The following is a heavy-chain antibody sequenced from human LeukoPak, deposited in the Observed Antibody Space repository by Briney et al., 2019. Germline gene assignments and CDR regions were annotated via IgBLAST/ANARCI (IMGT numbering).Heavy chain of an antibody. D-gene: IGHD3-10*01. J-gene: IGHJ4*02. CDR1: GGSISSSSYY. CDR2: IYYSGST. V-gene: IGHV4-39*01. CDR3: ARGRYYYGSGSHGRYDY. Sequence: PSETLSLTCTVSGGSISSSSYYWGWIRQPPGKGLEWIGSIYYSGSTYYNPSLKSRVTISVDTSKNQFSLKLSSVTAADTAVYYCARGRYYYGSGSHGRYDYWGQGTLVTVSS.